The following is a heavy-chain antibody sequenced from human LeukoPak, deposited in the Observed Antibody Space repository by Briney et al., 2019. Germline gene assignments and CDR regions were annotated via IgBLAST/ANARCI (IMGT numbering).Heavy chain of an antibody. CDR2: ITTNGGTT. J-gene: IGHJ4*02. V-gene: IGHV3-64D*06. CDR1: GFTFSKNS. CDR3: VKAYNWNVYSSGDF. Sequence: PGGSLRLSCAASGFTFSKNSMYWVRQAPGKGLQYVSAITTNGGTTYYADSVKGRFTISRDNSKNALFLQMSTLRTEDTAVYYCVKAYNWNVYSSGDFWGQGTLVTVSS. D-gene: IGHD1-1*01.